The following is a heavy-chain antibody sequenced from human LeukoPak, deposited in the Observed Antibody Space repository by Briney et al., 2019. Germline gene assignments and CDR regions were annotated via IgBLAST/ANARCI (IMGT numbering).Heavy chain of an antibody. CDR3: ARVGAYGSGKNYFDY. CDR2: ISSSSSYI. D-gene: IGHD3-10*01. CDR1: GFTFSSYS. Sequence: GGSLRLSCAASGFTFSSYSMNWVRQAPGKGLEWVSSISSSSSYIYYADSVKGRFTISRDNAKNSLYLQMNSLRAEDTAVYYCARVGAYGSGKNYFDYWGQGTLVTVSS. V-gene: IGHV3-21*01. J-gene: IGHJ4*02.